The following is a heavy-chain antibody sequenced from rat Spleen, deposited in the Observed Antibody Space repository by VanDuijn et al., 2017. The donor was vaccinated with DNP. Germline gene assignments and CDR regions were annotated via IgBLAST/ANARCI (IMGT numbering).Heavy chain of an antibody. D-gene: IGHD1-3*01. Sequence: EVQLVESGGGLVQPGRSLKLSCAASGFTFSNYDMAWVRQAPTKGLEWVASISPSGGSTYYRDSVKGRFTVPRENAKSSLYLQMDSLRSEDTATYYFASFNYFDYWGQGVMVTVSA. V-gene: IGHV5-25*01. CDR3: ASFNYFDY. CDR1: GFTFSNYD. CDR2: ISPSGGST. J-gene: IGHJ2*01.